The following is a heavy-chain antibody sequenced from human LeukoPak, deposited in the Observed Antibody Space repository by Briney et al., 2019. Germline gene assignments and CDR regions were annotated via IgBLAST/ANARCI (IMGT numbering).Heavy chain of an antibody. D-gene: IGHD3-3*02. CDR2: ISGSGPNT. CDR3: AKANGAIFGVAGYFDY. CDR1: GFSFRSYA. V-gene: IGHV3-23*01. J-gene: IGHJ4*02. Sequence: GGSLRLSCAASGFSFRSYAMSWVRQAPGKGLEWVSAISGSGPNTYYADSVKGRFTISRDNSKNTLDLQMNSLRAEDTAVYYCAKANGAIFGVAGYFDYWGQGTLVTVSS.